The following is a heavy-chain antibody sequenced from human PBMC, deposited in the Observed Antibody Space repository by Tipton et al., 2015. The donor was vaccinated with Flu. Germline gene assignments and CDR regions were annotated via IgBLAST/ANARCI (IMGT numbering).Heavy chain of an antibody. CDR3: ARARFWIGYPDY. CDR2: IYYSGNT. D-gene: IGHD3-3*01. CDR1: GGSISSSSYY. Sequence: TLSLTCTVSGGSISSSSYYWGWIRQPPGKGLEWIGQIYYSGNTDYKPSLKSRVTISVDTSKNQFSLNLRSVTAADTAVYYCARARFWIGYPDYWGQGTLVTVSS. J-gene: IGHJ4*02. V-gene: IGHV4-61*05.